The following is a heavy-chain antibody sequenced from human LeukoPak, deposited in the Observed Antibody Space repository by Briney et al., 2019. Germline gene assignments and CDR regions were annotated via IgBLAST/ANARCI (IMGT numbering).Heavy chain of an antibody. CDR2: IYTSGST. V-gene: IGHV4-4*09. Sequence: SETLSLTCTVSGGSISSYYWSWIRQPPGKGLEWIGYIYTSGSTNYNPSLKSRVTISVDTSKNQFSLKLSSVTAADTAAYYCARLGAAGTGYHYYYYMDVWGKGTTVTVSS. CDR3: ARLGAAGTGYHYYYYMDV. J-gene: IGHJ6*03. D-gene: IGHD6-13*01. CDR1: GGSISSYY.